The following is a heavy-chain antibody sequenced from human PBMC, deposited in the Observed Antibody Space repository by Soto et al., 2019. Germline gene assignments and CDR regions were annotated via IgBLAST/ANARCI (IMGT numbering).Heavy chain of an antibody. Sequence: QVQLQQWGAGLLKPSETLSLTCAVYGGFVSSGNYYWSWIRQPPGKGLEWIGEMSHGGGTHFNPSLKSRVTISVDTSKSQFSLKMSSVTAADTALYYCARVERGTATTVVDAFDIWGPGTMVTVSS. CDR1: GGFVSSGNYY. V-gene: IGHV4-34*01. CDR2: MSHGGGT. J-gene: IGHJ3*02. CDR3: ARVERGTATTVVDAFDI. D-gene: IGHD1-1*01.